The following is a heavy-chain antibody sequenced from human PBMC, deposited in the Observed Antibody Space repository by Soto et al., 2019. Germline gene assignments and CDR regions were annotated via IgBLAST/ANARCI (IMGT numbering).Heavy chain of an antibody. CDR3: AKANIVVVAATDGMDV. CDR2: ISYDGSNK. J-gene: IGHJ6*02. CDR1: GFTFSSYG. D-gene: IGHD2-15*01. V-gene: IGHV3-30*18. Sequence: PGGSLRLSCAASGFTFSSYGMHWFRQAPGKGLEWVAVISYDGSNKYYADSVKGRFTISRDNSKNTLYLQMNSLRAEDTAVYYCAKANIVVVAATDGMDVWGQGTTVTVSS.